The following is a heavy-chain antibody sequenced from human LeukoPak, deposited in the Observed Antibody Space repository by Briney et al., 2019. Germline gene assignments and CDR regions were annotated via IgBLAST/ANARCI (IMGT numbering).Heavy chain of an antibody. CDR1: GGTFSSYA. CDR3: ARDPCGGDCYHAFDI. J-gene: IGHJ3*02. D-gene: IGHD2-21*02. CDR2: IIPIFGTA. V-gene: IGHV1-69*13. Sequence: SVKVSCKAPGGTFSSYAISWVRQAPGQGLEWMGGIIPIFGTANYAQKFQGRVTITADESTSTAYMELSSLRSEDTAVYYCARDPCGGDCYHAFDIWGQGTMVTVSS.